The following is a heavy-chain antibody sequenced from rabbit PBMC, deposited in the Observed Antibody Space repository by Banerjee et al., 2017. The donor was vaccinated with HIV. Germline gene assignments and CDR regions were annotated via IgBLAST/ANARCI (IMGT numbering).Heavy chain of an antibody. J-gene: IGHJ3*01. D-gene: IGHD8-1*01. CDR2: IYAASDTT. CDR1: GFDFSSNA. CDR3: AREAGSVYWARLDL. V-gene: IGHV1S45*01. Sequence: QEQLVESGGGLVQPEGSLTLTCKASGFDFSSNAMCWVRQAPGKGLEWIAYIYAASDTTYYASWAKGRFTISKTSSTTVTLQMTSLTAADTATYFCAREAGSVYWARLDLRGPGTLVTVS.